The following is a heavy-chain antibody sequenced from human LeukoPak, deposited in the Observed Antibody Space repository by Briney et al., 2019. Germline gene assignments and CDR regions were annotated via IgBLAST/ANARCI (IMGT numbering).Heavy chain of an antibody. J-gene: IGHJ4*02. CDR2: ISYDGSNK. Sequence: QPGRSLRLSCAASGFTFSSYGMHWVRQAPGKGLEWVAVISYDGSNKYCADSVKGRFTISRDNSKNTLYLQMNSLRAEDTAVYYCAKQSGADRSHLDFWGQGTLVTVSS. CDR3: AKQSGADRSHLDF. CDR1: GFTFSSYG. V-gene: IGHV3-30*18. D-gene: IGHD1-26*01.